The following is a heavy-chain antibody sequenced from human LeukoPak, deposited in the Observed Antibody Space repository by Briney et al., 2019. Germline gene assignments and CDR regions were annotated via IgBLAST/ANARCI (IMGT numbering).Heavy chain of an antibody. D-gene: IGHD2-21*02. CDR2: INHSGST. J-gene: IGHJ4*02. CDR3: ATLGTAISY. CDR1: GGSFSGYY. Sequence: SETLSLTCAVYGGSFSGYYWSWIRQPPGKGQEWIGEINHSGSTNYNPSLKSRVTISVDTSKNQFSLKLSSVTAADTAVYYCATLGTAISYWGQGTLVTVSS. V-gene: IGHV4-34*01.